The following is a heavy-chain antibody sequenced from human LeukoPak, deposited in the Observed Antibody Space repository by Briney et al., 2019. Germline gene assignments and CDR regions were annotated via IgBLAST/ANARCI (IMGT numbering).Heavy chain of an antibody. CDR1: GYTFTSYD. V-gene: IGHV1-8*01. Sequence: ASVKVSCKASGYTFTSYDINWVRQATGQGLEWMGWMNPNSGNTGYAQKFQGRVTMTSNTSISTAYMELSSLRSEDTAVYYCARGISLYYDFWSDYNWFDPWGQGTLVTVSS. D-gene: IGHD3-3*01. CDR3: ARGISLYYDFWSDYNWFDP. CDR2: MNPNSGNT. J-gene: IGHJ5*02.